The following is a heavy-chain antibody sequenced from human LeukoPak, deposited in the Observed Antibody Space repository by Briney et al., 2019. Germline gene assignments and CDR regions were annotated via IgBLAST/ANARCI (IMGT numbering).Heavy chain of an antibody. D-gene: IGHD6-13*01. CDR2: MNPNSGNT. Sequence: ASVKVSCKASGYTFTSYDINWARQATGQGLEWMGWMNPNSGNTGYAQKFQGRVTMTRNTSISTAYMELSSLRSEDTAVYYCARDTNIAAAMDVWGKGTTVTVSS. V-gene: IGHV1-8*01. CDR1: GYTFTSYD. CDR3: ARDTNIAAAMDV. J-gene: IGHJ6*03.